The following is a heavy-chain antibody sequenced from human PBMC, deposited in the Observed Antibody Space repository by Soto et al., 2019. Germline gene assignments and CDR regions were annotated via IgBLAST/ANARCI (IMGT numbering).Heavy chain of an antibody. D-gene: IGHD5-12*01. V-gene: IGHV1-18*04. CDR3: ARDGRWLQLGYFDL. Sequence: ASVKVSCKASGYTFTGYYMHWVRQAPGQGLEWMGWISAYNGNTNYAQKLQGRVTMTTDTSTSTAYMELRSLRSDDTAVYYCARDGRWLQLGYFDLWGRGTLVTVSS. CDR2: ISAYNGNT. CDR1: GYTFTGYY. J-gene: IGHJ2*01.